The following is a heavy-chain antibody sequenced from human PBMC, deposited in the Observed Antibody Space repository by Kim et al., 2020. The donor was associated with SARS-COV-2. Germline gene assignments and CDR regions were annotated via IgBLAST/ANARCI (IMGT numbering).Heavy chain of an antibody. J-gene: IGHJ6*02. CDR2: TYYRSKWYN. CDR1: GDSVSSNSAA. CDR3: ATTGTTGGSDGMDV. D-gene: IGHD1-1*01. Sequence: SQTLSLTCAISGDSVSSNSAAWNWIRQSPSRGLEWLGRTYYRSKWYNDYAVSVKSRITINPDTSKNQFTLQLNSVTPEDTAVYYCATTGTTGGSDGMDVWGQGTTVTVSS. V-gene: IGHV6-1*01.